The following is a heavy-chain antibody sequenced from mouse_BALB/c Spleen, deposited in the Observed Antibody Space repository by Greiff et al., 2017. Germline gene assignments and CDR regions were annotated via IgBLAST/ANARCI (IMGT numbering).Heavy chain of an antibody. CDR1: GFTFSDFY. Sequence: EVMLVESGGGLVQPGGSLRLSCATSGFTFSDFYMEWVRQPPGKRLEWIAASRNKANDYTTEYSASVKGRFIVSRDTSQSILYLQMNALRAEDTAIYYCAREDGYYVGWFAYWGQGTTLTVSS. D-gene: IGHD2-3*01. V-gene: IGHV7-1*02. CDR3: AREDGYYVGWFAY. CDR2: SRNKANDYTT. J-gene: IGHJ2*01.